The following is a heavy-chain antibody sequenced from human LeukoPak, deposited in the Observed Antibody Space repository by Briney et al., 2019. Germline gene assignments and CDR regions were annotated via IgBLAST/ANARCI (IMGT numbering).Heavy chain of an antibody. Sequence: SETLSLTCTVSGGSISSSNYYWGWIRQPLGKGLEWIGTIYYSGTTYYNPSLESRVTISEDTSKNQFSLTLRSVTAADTAVYYCARQISDYYYYYMDVWGKGTTVTVSS. J-gene: IGHJ6*03. V-gene: IGHV4-39*01. CDR1: GGSISSSNYY. D-gene: IGHD3-10*01. CDR3: ARQISDYYYYYMDV. CDR2: IYYSGTT.